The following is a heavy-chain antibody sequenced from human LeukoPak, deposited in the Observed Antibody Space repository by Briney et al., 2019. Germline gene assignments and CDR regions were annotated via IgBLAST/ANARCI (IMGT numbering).Heavy chain of an antibody. CDR3: ARWGSTSCYDY. Sequence: GGSLRLSCAASGFTFSSYAMHRVRQAPGKGLEYVSAISTNGGSTYYANSVKGRFTISRDNSKNTLYLQMGSLRVEDMAVYYCARWGSTSCYDYWGQGTLVTVSS. CDR1: GFTFSSYA. V-gene: IGHV3-64*01. J-gene: IGHJ4*02. D-gene: IGHD2-2*01. CDR2: ISTNGGST.